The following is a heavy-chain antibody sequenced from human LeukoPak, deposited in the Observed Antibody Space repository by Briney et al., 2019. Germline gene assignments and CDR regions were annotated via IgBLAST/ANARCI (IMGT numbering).Heavy chain of an antibody. V-gene: IGHV3-30*18. Sequence: GGSLRLSCAASGFTFSGYGMHWVRQAPGKGLEWVAVISYDGSNKYYADSVKGRFTISRDNSKNTLYLQMNSLRAEDTAVYYCAKDTFIMITFGGVIVPHPLDYWGQGTLVTVSS. J-gene: IGHJ4*02. D-gene: IGHD3-16*02. CDR2: ISYDGSNK. CDR3: AKDTFIMITFGGVIVPHPLDY. CDR1: GFTFSGYG.